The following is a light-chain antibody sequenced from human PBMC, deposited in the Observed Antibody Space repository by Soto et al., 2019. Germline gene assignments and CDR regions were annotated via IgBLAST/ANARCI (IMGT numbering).Light chain of an antibody. Sequence: TMFTQSPCTLSLSTGDSATLSCRASQSVSSTFLAWYEHKPGRPPRLLIYGASTRATGIPARFTGSSSGTEFTLTISSLQPDDFATYYCQQYNSFSGTFGGGTKVDI. CDR3: QQYNSFSGT. CDR2: GAS. V-gene: IGKV3-20*01. CDR1: QSVSSTF. J-gene: IGKJ4*01.